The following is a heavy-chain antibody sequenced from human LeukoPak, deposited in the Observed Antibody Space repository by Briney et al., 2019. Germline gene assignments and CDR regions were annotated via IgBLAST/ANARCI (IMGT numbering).Heavy chain of an antibody. D-gene: IGHD4-17*01. Sequence: ASVKVSCKASGYTFTSYGISWVRQAPGQGLEWMGWISAYNGNTNYAQKLQGRVTMTTDTSTSTAYMEPRSLRSDDTAVYYCARDGNYGDYYYYGMDVWGQGTTVTVSS. J-gene: IGHJ6*02. CDR3: ARDGNYGDYYYYGMDV. CDR1: GYTFTSYG. CDR2: ISAYNGNT. V-gene: IGHV1-18*01.